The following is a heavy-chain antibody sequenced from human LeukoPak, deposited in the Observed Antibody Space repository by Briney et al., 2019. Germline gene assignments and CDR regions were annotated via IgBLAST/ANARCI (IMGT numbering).Heavy chain of an antibody. D-gene: IGHD3-9*01. V-gene: IGHV4-39*01. J-gene: IGHJ4*02. CDR3: ARLRAKHYDILTGYFGIYYFDY. CDR2: IYYSGST. CDR1: GGSISSNSYY. Sequence: SETLSLTCTVSGGSISSNSYYWGWIRQPPGKGLKWIGSIYYSGSTYYNPSLKSRVTISVDTSKNQFSLKLNSVTAADTAVFYCARLRAKHYDILTGYFGIYYFDYWGQGTLVTVSS.